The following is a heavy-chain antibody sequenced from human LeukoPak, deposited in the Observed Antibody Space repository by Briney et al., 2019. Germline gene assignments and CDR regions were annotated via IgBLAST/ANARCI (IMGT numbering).Heavy chain of an antibody. CDR3: AKGSIAAAGYFDY. Sequence: PGGSLRLSCAASGFTFSSYAMSWVRQAPGKGLEWVTAISGSAGSTYYADSVKGRFAISRDNSKNTLYLQMNSLRAEDTAVYYCAKGSIAAAGYFDYWGQGTLVTVSS. CDR2: ISGSAGST. J-gene: IGHJ4*02. D-gene: IGHD6-13*01. V-gene: IGHV3-23*01. CDR1: GFTFSSYA.